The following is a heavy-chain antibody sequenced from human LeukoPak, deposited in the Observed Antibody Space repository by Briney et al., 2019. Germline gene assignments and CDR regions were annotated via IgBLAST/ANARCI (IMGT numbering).Heavy chain of an antibody. CDR2: INTDGSST. CDR1: GFTFSNYW. J-gene: IGHJ4*02. CDR3: ARDSNDFSY. V-gene: IGHV3-74*01. Sequence: GGSLRLSCVVSGFTFSNYWMHWVRQGPEKGLVWVSRINTDGSSTSYVDSVKGRFTVSRDNAKNTLYLQMNSLRDEDTAVYYCARDSNDFSYWGQGTLVSVSS. D-gene: IGHD3/OR15-3a*01.